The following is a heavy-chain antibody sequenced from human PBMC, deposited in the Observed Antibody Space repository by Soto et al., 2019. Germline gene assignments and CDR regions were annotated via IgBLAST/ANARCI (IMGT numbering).Heavy chain of an antibody. CDR1: GGSINNNYYY. J-gene: IGHJ6*02. V-gene: IGHV4-39*01. D-gene: IGHD2-2*03. Sequence: SETLSLTCSVSGGSINNNYYYWGWVRQPPGKGLEWIGSIYYSGSTYYNPSLKSRVTISVDTSKNQFSLRLSSVTAADTAVYYCARLNGYCVSTNCHGYYGMDVWGQGTTVTVSS. CDR2: IYYSGST. CDR3: ARLNGYCVSTNCHGYYGMDV.